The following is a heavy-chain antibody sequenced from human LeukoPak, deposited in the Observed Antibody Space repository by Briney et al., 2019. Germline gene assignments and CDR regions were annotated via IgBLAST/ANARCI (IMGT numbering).Heavy chain of an antibody. CDR3: ARSHGIEVTEFDC. CDR1: GGSISSGDYY. D-gene: IGHD3-22*01. J-gene: IGHJ4*02. Sequence: SETLSLTCTVSGGSISSGDYYWSWIRQPPGKGLEWIGYIDYSGNTFHNPSLKSRVTISVDTSENQFSLKVNSVTAADTAVYYCARSHGIEVTEFDCWGQGTLVTVSS. CDR2: IDYSGNT. V-gene: IGHV4-30-4*01.